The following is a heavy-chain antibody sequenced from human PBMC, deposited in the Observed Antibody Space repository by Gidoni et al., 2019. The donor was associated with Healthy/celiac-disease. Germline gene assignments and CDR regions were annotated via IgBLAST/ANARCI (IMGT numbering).Heavy chain of an antibody. CDR2: INSDGSST. CDR1: GFTFSSYW. V-gene: IGHV3-74*01. Sequence: EVQLVESGGGLVQPGGSLRLSCAASGFTFSSYWMHWVRQAPGKGLVWVSRINSDGSSTSYADSVKGRFTISRDNAKNTLYLQMNSLRAEDTAVYYCARAPEQWLPPHYYYGMDVWGQGTTVTVSS. CDR3: ARAPEQWLPPHYYYGMDV. J-gene: IGHJ6*02. D-gene: IGHD6-19*01.